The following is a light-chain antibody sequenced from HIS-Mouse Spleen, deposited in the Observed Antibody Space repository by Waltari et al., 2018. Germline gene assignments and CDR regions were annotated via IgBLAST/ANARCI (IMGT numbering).Light chain of an antibody. CDR3: SSYAGSNKLV. CDR2: EVS. CDR1: SSDVGGYNY. Sequence: QSALTQPPSASGSPGQSVTISCTGTSSDVGGYNYVSWYQQHPGKAPKLMIYEVSKRPYGVPSGFAGSKSGHTASLTVSGLQAEDEADYYCSSYAGSNKLVFGGGTKLTVL. J-gene: IGLJ2*01. V-gene: IGLV2-8*01.